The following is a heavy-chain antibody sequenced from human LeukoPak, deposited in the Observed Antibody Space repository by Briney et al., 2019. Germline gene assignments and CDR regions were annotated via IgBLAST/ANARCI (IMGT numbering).Heavy chain of an antibody. Sequence: SETLSLTCTVSGDSIKTYYWSWIRQPPGKGLEWIGYIYYSGSTNYNPSLKSRVTISVDTSRNQFSLHLNSVTAADTAVYYCARGCSSGTCPFDYWGQGTLVTVSS. CDR3: ARGCSSGTCPFDY. J-gene: IGHJ4*02. CDR2: IYYSGST. V-gene: IGHV4-59*01. CDR1: GDSIKTYY. D-gene: IGHD2-15*01.